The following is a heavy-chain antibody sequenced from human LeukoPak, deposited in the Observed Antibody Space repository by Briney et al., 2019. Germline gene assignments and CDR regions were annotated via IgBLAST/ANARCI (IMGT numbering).Heavy chain of an antibody. CDR3: AKGRIVGATDVFDY. D-gene: IGHD1-26*01. CDR2: ISGSGYST. J-gene: IGHJ4*02. V-gene: IGHV3-23*01. Sequence: GGSLRLSCVASGFTFNNYAMTWVRQAPGKGLEWVSAISGSGYSTYYADSVKGRFTISRDNSKNTLYLQMNSLRAEDTAVYYCAKGRIVGATDVFDYWGQGTLVTVSS. CDR1: GFTFNNYA.